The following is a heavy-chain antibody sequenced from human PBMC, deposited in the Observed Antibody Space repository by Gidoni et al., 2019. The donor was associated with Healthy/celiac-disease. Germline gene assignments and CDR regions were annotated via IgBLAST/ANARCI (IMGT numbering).Heavy chain of an antibody. CDR1: GFPFSSYG. D-gene: IGHD3-22*01. Sequence: QVQLVESGGGVVLPGMSLSISCAASGFPFSSYGMHGVRQAPGKGLEWVAVISYDGSNKEYADSVKGRFTISRDNSKNTLYLQMNSLRAEDTAVYYCAKDYYDSSGYYYTSYYFDYWGQGTLVTVSS. CDR3: AKDYYDSSGYYYTSYYFDY. V-gene: IGHV3-30*18. CDR2: ISYDGSNK. J-gene: IGHJ4*02.